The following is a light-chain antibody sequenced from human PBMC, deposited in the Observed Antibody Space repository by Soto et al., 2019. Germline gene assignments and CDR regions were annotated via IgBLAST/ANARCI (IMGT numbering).Light chain of an antibody. CDR2: GAS. CDR1: QSVSNNY. J-gene: IGKJ1*01. CDR3: HQYGSSGT. Sequence: ESVLTQSPGTLSLSPGERATLSCRASQSVSNNYLAWYQQKPGQAPRLLIYGASNRATGTPDRFSGSGSGTDFTLTISRLEPEDFAVYYCHQYGSSGTFGQGTKVDIK. V-gene: IGKV3-20*01.